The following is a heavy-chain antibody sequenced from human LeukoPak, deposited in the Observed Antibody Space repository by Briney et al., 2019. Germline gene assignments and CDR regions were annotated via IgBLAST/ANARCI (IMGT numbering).Heavy chain of an antibody. Sequence: GGSLRLSCAASGFTFSSYGMHWVRQAPGKGLEWVAVIWYDGSNKYYADSVKGRFTISRDNSKNTLCLQMNSLRAEDTAVYYCARGPPLRYFDWLLNYWGQGTLVTVSS. CDR1: GFTFSSYG. CDR3: ARGPPLRYFDWLLNY. CDR2: IWYDGSNK. J-gene: IGHJ4*02. V-gene: IGHV3-33*01. D-gene: IGHD3-9*01.